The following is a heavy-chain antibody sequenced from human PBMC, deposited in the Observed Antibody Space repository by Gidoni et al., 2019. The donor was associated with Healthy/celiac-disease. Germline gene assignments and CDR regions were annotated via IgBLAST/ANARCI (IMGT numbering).Heavy chain of an antibody. V-gene: IGHV3-33*01. CDR2: IWYDGSNK. CDR1: GFTFSSYG. J-gene: IGHJ4*02. CDR3: ARGYSGYDSVDY. Sequence: QVQLVESGGGVVEPGRSLRLSCAASGFTFSSYGMHWVRQAPGKGLEWVAVIWYDGSNKYYADSVKGRFTISRDNSKNTLYLQMNSLRAEDTAVYYCARGYSGYDSVDYWGQGTLVTVSS. D-gene: IGHD5-12*01.